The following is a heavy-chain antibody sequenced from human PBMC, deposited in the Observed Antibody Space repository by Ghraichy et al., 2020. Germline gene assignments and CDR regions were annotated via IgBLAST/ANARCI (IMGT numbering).Heavy chain of an antibody. D-gene: IGHD3-22*01. J-gene: IGHJ4*02. CDR2: ISAYNGNT. CDR1: GYTFTSYG. CDR3: ARDGVMGYYDSSGYEFDY. V-gene: IGHV1-18*01. Sequence: ASVKVSCKASGYTFTSYGISWVRQAPGQGLEWMGWISAYNGNTNYAQKLQGRVTMTTDTSTSTAYMELRSLRSDDTAVYYCARDGVMGYYDSSGYEFDYWGQGTLVTVSS.